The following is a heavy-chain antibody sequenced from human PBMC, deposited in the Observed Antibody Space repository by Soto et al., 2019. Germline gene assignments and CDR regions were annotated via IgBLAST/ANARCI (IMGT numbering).Heavy chain of an antibody. CDR1: GFTFSSYA. CDR3: AGGIVATIFDY. J-gene: IGHJ4*02. CDR2: ISYDGSNK. Sequence: QVQLVESGGGVVQPGRSLRLSCAASGFTFSSYAMHWVRQAPGKGLEWVAVISYDGSNKYYADSVKGRFTISRDNSKNSLYLQMNSLIAEDTAVYYCAGGIVATIFDYWGQGTLVTVSS. D-gene: IGHD5-12*01. V-gene: IGHV3-30-3*01.